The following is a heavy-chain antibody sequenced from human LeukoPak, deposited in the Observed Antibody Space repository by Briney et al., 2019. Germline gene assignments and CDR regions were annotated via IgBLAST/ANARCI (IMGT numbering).Heavy chain of an antibody. J-gene: IGHJ5*02. CDR1: GYTFTTYA. V-gene: IGHV1-3*01. CDR3: ARVPYYYDNNWFDP. Sequence: ASVKVSCKASGYTFTTYAIHWVRQAPGQRLEWMGWINVGNANTNYSQKLQGRVTITRDTSASTAYMELSTLRSEDTAVYYCARVPYYYDNNWFDPWGQGTLVTVSS. D-gene: IGHD3-22*01. CDR2: INVGNANT.